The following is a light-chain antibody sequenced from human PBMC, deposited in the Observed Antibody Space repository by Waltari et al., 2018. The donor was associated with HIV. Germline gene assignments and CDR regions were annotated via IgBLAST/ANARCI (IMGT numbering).Light chain of an antibody. J-gene: IGLJ2*01. CDR2: EVT. CDR1: SSDVGGYNF. V-gene: IGLV2-8*01. Sequence: QSALTQPPSASGSPGQSVTISCTGTSSDVGGYNFVSWYQQHPGKAPKLFIFEVTKRPPGVPARFSGSKTGNTASLTVSGLQADDEGDYYCSSYAGGNNLVFGGGTKLTVL. CDR3: SSYAGGNNLV.